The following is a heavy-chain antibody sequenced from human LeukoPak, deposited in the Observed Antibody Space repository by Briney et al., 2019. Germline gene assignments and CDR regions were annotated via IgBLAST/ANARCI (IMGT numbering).Heavy chain of an antibody. J-gene: IGHJ4*02. D-gene: IGHD6-19*01. CDR3: AKESTSGFPDY. Sequence: GGSLRLSCAASGFTFSNYGMHWVRQAPGKGLEWVAVISYDGSNKYYADSVKGRFTISRDNSKNTLYLQMNSLRAEDTAVYYCAKESTSGFPDYWGQGTRVTVSS. CDR1: GFTFSNYG. V-gene: IGHV3-30*18. CDR2: ISYDGSNK.